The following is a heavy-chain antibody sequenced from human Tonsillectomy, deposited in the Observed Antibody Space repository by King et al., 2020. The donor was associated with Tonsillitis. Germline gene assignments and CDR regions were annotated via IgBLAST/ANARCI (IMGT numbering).Heavy chain of an antibody. CDR3: ARNSSDPKFYYYYYMDV. Sequence: VQLVESGGGLVQPGGSLRLSCAASGFTFSNYWMSWVRQAPGKGLEWVANIKQDGSEKYYVDSLKGRFTISRDNAKKSLYLQMNSLRAEDTAVYYCARNSSDPKFYYYYYMDVWGKGTTVTFSS. J-gene: IGHJ6*03. CDR2: IKQDGSEK. CDR1: GFTFSNYW. D-gene: IGHD3-22*01. V-gene: IGHV3-7*04.